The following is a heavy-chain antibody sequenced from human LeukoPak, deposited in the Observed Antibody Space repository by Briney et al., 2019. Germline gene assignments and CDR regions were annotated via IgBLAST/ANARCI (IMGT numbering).Heavy chain of an antibody. Sequence: PGGSLRLSCAASGFRFSYAWMSWVRQAPGKGLEWVGRIKGKIDGGTIDYAAPVKGKLSISRDDPKNTLYLQMNSLKTEDTAVYYCATGGEDTAIQFDYWGQGTLVTVSS. D-gene: IGHD5-18*01. V-gene: IGHV3-15*01. J-gene: IGHJ4*02. CDR3: ATGGEDTAIQFDY. CDR1: GFRFSYAW. CDR2: IKGKIDGGTI.